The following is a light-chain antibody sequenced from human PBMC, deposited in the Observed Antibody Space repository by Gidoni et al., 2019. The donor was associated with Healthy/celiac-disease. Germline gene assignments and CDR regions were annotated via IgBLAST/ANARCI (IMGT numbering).Light chain of an antibody. CDR2: GAS. Sequence: DIVLTQSPGTLSLSPGERATLSCRASQSVSSSYLAWYQQKPGQAPRLLIYGASSRATGIPDRFSGSGSGTDFTLTISRLEPEDFAVYDCQQYGSSPPGITFGQGTRLEIK. CDR1: QSVSSSY. J-gene: IGKJ5*01. V-gene: IGKV3-20*01. CDR3: QQYGSSPPGIT.